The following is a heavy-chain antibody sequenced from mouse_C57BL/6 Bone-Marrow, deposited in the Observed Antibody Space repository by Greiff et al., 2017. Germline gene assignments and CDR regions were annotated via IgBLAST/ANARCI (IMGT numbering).Heavy chain of an antibody. V-gene: IGHV1-62-2*01. CDR2: FYPGSGSI. Sequence: QVQLQQSGAELVKPGASVKLSCKASGYTFTEYTIHWVKQRSGQGLEWIGWFYPGSGSIKYNEKFKDKATLTADKSSSTIYMELSRLTSEDSAVYFCARHEDLRYGNYGWFAYWGQGTLVTVSA. CDR3: ARHEDLRYGNYGWFAY. J-gene: IGHJ3*01. CDR1: GYTFTEYT. D-gene: IGHD2-1*01.